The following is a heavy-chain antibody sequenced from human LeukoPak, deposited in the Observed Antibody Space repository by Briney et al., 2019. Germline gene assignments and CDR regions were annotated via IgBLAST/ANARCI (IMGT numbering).Heavy chain of an antibody. D-gene: IGHD6-13*01. Sequence: GGSLRLSCAASGFTVSSNYMSWVRQAPGKGLEWVSVIYSGGSTYYADSVKGRFTISRDNSKNTLYLQMNSLRAEDTAVYYCAREPPPDSSSWSPDYYYGMDVWGQGTTVTVSS. CDR3: AREPPPDSSSWSPDYYYGMDV. V-gene: IGHV3-53*01. J-gene: IGHJ6*02. CDR2: IYSGGST. CDR1: GFTVSSNY.